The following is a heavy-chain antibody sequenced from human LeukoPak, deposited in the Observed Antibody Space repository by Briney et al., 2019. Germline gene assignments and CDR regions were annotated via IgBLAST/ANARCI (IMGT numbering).Heavy chain of an antibody. CDR3: ARLDYDSSGLIDY. CDR2: ISYSGST. J-gene: IGHJ4*02. D-gene: IGHD3-22*01. Sequence: PSETLSLTCTVSGGSISSRSYYWGRIPQPPGRGLEWIGSISYSGSTYYNPSLKSRVTISVDTSKNQSSLTLSSVTAADTAVYNCARLDYDSSGLIDYWGQGTLVTVSS. V-gene: IGHV4-39*01. CDR1: GGSISSRSYY.